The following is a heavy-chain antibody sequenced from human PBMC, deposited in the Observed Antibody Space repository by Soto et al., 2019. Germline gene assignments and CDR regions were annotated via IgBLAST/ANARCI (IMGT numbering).Heavy chain of an antibody. CDR1: GYTFTNYW. CDR3: ARLGSLLQPIDS. D-gene: IGHD4-4*01. J-gene: IGHJ5*01. V-gene: IGHV5-51*01. CDR2: TFPRDSDT. Sequence: TGESLKISCQASGYTFTNYWIAWVRHMPGRGLEWMGLTFPRDSDTRYNSSFEGQVTISSDRSLATAYLQWTSLKASDTAIYFCARLGSLLQPIDSWGQGTPVTVSS.